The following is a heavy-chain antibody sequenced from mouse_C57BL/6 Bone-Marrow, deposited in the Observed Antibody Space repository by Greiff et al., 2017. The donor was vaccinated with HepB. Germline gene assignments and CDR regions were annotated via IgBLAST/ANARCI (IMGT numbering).Heavy chain of an antibody. D-gene: IGHD2-5*01. CDR3: ARHLYYSNYVNAMDY. J-gene: IGHJ4*01. CDR1: GFTFSDYY. V-gene: IGHV5-12*01. Sequence: EVKVVESGGGLVQPGGSLKLSCAASGFTFSDYYMYWVRQTPEKRLEWVAYISNGGGSTYYPDTVKGRFTISRDNAKNTLYLQMSRLKSEDTAMYYCARHLYYSNYVNAMDYWGQGTSVTVSS. CDR2: ISNGGGST.